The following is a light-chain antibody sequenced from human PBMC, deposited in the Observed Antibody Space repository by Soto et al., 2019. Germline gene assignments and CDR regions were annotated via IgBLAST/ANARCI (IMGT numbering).Light chain of an antibody. CDR1: QGISSY. Sequence: IQLTQSPSSLSASVGDRVTITCRASQGISSYLAWYQQKPGKAPKLLIYAASTLQSGGPSRFSGSGSGTDFTLTISSRQPEDFATYYCQQLNSYPPGTFGQGTKVEIK. CDR2: AAS. J-gene: IGKJ1*01. CDR3: QQLNSYPPGT. V-gene: IGKV1-9*01.